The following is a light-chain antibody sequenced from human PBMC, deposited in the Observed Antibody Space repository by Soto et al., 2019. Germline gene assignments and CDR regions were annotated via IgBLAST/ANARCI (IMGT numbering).Light chain of an antibody. J-gene: IGKJ1*01. CDR2: DAS. Sequence: ETVLTQSPGTLSLSPGERATLSCRASQSVNSFLAWYQQKPGQAPRPLIYDASMRATGIPARFSGSGSRTDFTLTISSLESEDFAVYYCQQYSNWPRTFGQGTKVDIK. CDR3: QQYSNWPRT. CDR1: QSVNSF. V-gene: IGKV3-11*01.